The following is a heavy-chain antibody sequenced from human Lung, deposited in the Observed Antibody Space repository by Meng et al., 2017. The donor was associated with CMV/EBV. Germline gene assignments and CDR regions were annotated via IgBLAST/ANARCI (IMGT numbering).Heavy chain of an antibody. CDR2: INHSGST. Sequence: SWVRQAPGKGLEWIGEINHSGSTNYNPSLKSRVTISVDTSKNQFSLKLSSVTAADTAVYYCARRRTIFGVVIDYGMDVWGQGXTVTVSS. D-gene: IGHD3-3*01. V-gene: IGHV4-34*01. J-gene: IGHJ6*02. CDR3: ARRRTIFGVVIDYGMDV.